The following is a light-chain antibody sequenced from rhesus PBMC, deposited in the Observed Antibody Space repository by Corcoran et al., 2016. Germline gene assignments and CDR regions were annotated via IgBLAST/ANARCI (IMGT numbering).Light chain of an antibody. CDR3: QHYFTTPLT. CDR1: LGITND. Sequence: DIQMTQSPSSLSASVGDRVTITCRASLGITNDLAWYQQKPGGPPKLLFYEASLLQGGIPSRFSGKGSGADFTLTISSLQSEDFGTYYCQHYFTTPLTFGGGTKVELK. V-gene: IGKV1-25*01. J-gene: IGKJ4*01. CDR2: EAS.